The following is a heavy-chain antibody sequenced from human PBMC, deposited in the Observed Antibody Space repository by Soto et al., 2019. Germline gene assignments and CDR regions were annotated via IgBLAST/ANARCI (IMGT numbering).Heavy chain of an antibody. CDR2: ISSRSSTI. CDR3: ARGKRDGYNFPYFDY. CDR1: GFTFGTYS. J-gene: IGHJ4*02. Sequence: GGSLRLSCAASGFTFGTYSMNWVRQAPGKGLEWVSYISSRSSTISYADTVKGRFTISRDNAKNSLYLQMNSLRDEDTAVYYCARGKRDGYNFPYFDYWGQGT. D-gene: IGHD5-12*01. V-gene: IGHV3-48*02.